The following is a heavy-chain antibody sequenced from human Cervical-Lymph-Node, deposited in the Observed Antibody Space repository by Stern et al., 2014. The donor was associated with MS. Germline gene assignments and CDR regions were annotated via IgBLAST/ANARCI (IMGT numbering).Heavy chain of an antibody. CDR2: IIPIFGIA. CDR1: GGTFSSYA. Sequence: VQLVQSGAEVKKPGSSVKVSCKASGGTFSSYAISWVRQAPGQGLEWLGGIIPIFGIANYAQQVQGRVTITADKSTSTAHMQASSLRSEDTAVYYCTRQIVVVPAAIEYNWFDPWGQGTLVTVSS. D-gene: IGHD2-2*01. J-gene: IGHJ5*02. CDR3: TRQIVVVPAAIEYNWFDP. V-gene: IGHV1-69*14.